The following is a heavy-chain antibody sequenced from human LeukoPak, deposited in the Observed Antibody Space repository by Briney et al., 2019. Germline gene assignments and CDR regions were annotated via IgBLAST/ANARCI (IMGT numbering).Heavy chain of an antibody. CDR1: GGSVSSGGYY. CDR3: ARAVYSSSWYGEFDY. Sequence: SETLSLTCTVSGGSVSSGGYYWSWIRQPPGKGLEWIGYIYYSGSTNYNPSLKSRVTISVDTSKNQFSLKLSSVTAADTAVYYCARAVYSSSWYGEFDYWGQGTLVTVSS. D-gene: IGHD6-13*01. CDR2: IYYSGST. J-gene: IGHJ4*02. V-gene: IGHV4-61*08.